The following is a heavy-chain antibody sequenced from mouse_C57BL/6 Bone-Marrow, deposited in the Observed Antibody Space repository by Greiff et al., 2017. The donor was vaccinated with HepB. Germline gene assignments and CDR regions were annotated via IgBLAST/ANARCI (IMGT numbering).Heavy chain of an antibody. J-gene: IGHJ4*01. CDR3: ARHLSRAMDY. Sequence: EVQLVESGGGLVQPGGSLKLSCAASGFTFSDYYMYWVRQTPEKRLEWVAYISNGGGSTYYPDTVKGRFTISRDNAKNTLYLQMSRLKSEDTAMYYCARHLSRAMDYWGQGTSVTVSS. CDR1: GFTFSDYY. D-gene: IGHD6-5*01. V-gene: IGHV5-12*01. CDR2: ISNGGGST.